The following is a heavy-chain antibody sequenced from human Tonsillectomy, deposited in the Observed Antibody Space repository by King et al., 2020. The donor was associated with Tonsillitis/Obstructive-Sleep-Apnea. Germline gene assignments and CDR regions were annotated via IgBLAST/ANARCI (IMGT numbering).Heavy chain of an antibody. CDR1: GGSISSYY. D-gene: IGHD2-8*01. J-gene: IGHJ3*02. CDR3: AREGAVMNAFDI. CDR2: IYYSGGT. V-gene: IGHV4-59*01. Sequence: VQLQESGPGLVKPSETLSLTCTVSGGSISSYYWSWIRQPPGKGLECIGYIYYSGGTNYSPSLKSRVTISVDTSKNQVSLKLSSVTAADTAVYYCAREGAVMNAFDIWGQGPMVTVSS.